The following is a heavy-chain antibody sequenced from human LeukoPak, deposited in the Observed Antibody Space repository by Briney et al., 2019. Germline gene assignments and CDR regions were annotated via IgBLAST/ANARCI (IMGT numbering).Heavy chain of an antibody. J-gene: IGHJ5*02. V-gene: IGHV4-34*01. CDR2: INHSGST. CDR1: GGSFSGYY. Sequence: SETLSLTCAVYGGSFSGYYWSWIRQPPGKGLEWIGEINHSGSTNYNPSLKSRVTISVDTSKNQFSLKLSSVTAPDTAVYYCARGHPRYCSSTSCYGGWFDPWGQGTLVTVSS. CDR3: ARGHPRYCSSTSCYGGWFDP. D-gene: IGHD2-2*01.